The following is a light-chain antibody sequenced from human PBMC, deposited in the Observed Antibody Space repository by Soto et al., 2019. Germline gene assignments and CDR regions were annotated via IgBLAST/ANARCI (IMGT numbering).Light chain of an antibody. CDR2: DAS. CDR3: QQYNIYPIT. J-gene: IGKJ5*01. Sequence: DVQMSTTLYTVAACVRTKDTITCRASQSISSWLAWYQQKPGKAPKLLIYDASNLESGVPSRFSGSGSGTEFTLTISSLQPDDFATYYCQQYNIYPITFCHGTRLAI. V-gene: IGKV1-5*01. CDR1: QSISSW.